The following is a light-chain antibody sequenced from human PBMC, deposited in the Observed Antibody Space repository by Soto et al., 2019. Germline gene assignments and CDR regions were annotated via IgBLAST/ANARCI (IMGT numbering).Light chain of an antibody. J-gene: IGKJ1*01. CDR1: QSVNSN. CDR2: GAS. V-gene: IGKV3-15*01. Sequence: EIVMTQSPATLSVSRGERATLSCRASQSVNSNLAWYQQKPGQAPRLLIYGASTRATGIPGSFSGSGSGTEFTLTISSLQSEDFAVYYCQQYNNWPRTVGQGTKVDIK. CDR3: QQYNNWPRT.